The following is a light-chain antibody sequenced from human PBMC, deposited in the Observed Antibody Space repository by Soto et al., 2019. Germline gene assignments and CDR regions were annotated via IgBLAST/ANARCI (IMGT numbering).Light chain of an antibody. CDR3: QQANSLPLT. CDR2: AAS. J-gene: IGKJ4*01. Sequence: DIQMTQAPSSLSASLGDRVTITCQASQDISNYLNWYQQKPGKAPKLLIYAASSLQSGVPSRFSGSGSGTDFTLTISSLQPEDFATYYCQQANSLPLTFGGGTKVDI. V-gene: IGKV1-12*01. CDR1: QDISNY.